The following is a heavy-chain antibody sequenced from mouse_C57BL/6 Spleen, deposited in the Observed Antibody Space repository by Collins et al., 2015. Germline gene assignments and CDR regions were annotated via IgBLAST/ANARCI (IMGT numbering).Heavy chain of an antibody. CDR3: ARSGLRQGFDY. CDR1: GFTFSSFG. V-gene: IGHV5-17*02. J-gene: IGHJ2*01. CDR2: ISSGSSTI. Sequence: DVQLVESGGGLVQPGGSRKLSCAASGFTFSSFGMHWVRQAPEKGLEWVAYISSGSSTIYYADTVKGRFTISRDNPKNTLFLQMTSLRSEDTAMYYCARSGLRQGFDYWGQGTTLTVSS. D-gene: IGHD2-4*01.